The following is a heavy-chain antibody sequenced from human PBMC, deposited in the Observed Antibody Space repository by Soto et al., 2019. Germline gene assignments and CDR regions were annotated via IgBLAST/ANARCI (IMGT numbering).Heavy chain of an antibody. CDR1: GYTFTGYY. Sequence: ASVKVSCKASGYTFTGYYMHWVRQAPGQGLEWMGWINPNSGGTNYAQKFQGWVTMTRDTSISTAYMELSRLRSDDTAVYYCARGTYSSCPRYYYYGMDVWGQGTTVTVSS. J-gene: IGHJ6*02. CDR3: ARGTYSSCPRYYYYGMDV. V-gene: IGHV1-2*04. D-gene: IGHD6-6*01. CDR2: INPNSGGT.